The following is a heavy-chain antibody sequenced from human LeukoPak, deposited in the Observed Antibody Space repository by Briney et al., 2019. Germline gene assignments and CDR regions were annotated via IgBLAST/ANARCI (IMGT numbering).Heavy chain of an antibody. D-gene: IGHD3-3*01. CDR3: AKSSETTVWSGSWFDP. Sequence: QAGGSLGLSCAASGFTFSSYAMSWVRQAPGKGLEWVSAISGSGGSTYYADSVKGRLTISRDNSKNTLYLQMNSLRAEDTAVYYCAKSSETTVWSGSWFDPWGQGALVTVSS. V-gene: IGHV3-23*01. J-gene: IGHJ5*02. CDR1: GFTFSSYA. CDR2: ISGSGGST.